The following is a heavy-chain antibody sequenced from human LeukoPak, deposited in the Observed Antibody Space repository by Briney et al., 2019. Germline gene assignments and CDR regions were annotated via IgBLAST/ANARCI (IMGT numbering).Heavy chain of an antibody. D-gene: IGHD5-24*01. CDR2: IKDGGTTT. J-gene: IGHJ4*02. Sequence: PGGSLRLSCAASGFTFSSYWIHWVRQVPGKGLVWVSRIKDGGTTTDYADSVKGRFTISRDDAKNTLYLQMNSLRAEDTAVYYCLLATINSGLFHYWGQGTLVTVSS. CDR3: LLATINSGLFHY. CDR1: GFTFSSYW. V-gene: IGHV3-74*01.